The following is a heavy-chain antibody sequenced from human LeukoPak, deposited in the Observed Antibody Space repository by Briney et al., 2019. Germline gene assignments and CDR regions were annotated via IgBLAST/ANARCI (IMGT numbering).Heavy chain of an antibody. V-gene: IGHV3-30*04. CDR3: ARVAHDYGDSLDY. D-gene: IGHD4-17*01. J-gene: IGHJ4*02. Sequence: PGRSLRLSCAASGFTFSSYAMHWVRQAPGRGLEWVAVISYDGSNKYYADSVKGRFTISRDNSKNTLYLQMNSLRAEDTAVYYCARVAHDYGDSLDYWGQGTLVTVSS. CDR1: GFTFSSYA. CDR2: ISYDGSNK.